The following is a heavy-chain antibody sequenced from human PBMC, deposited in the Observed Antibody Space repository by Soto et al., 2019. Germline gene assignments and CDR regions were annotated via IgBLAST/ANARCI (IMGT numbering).Heavy chain of an antibody. V-gene: IGHV3-23*01. D-gene: IGHD1-7*01. Sequence: EVQLLESGGDLVQPGGSLRLSCAASGFTFSSYAMSWVRQAPGKGLEWVSAISGSGGNTYYADSVKGRFTISRDNSKNTLYLQMNSLRAEDTAVYYCAKDATGTTRKFDSWGQGTLVTVSS. CDR1: GFTFSSYA. CDR2: ISGSGGNT. J-gene: IGHJ4*02. CDR3: AKDATGTTRKFDS.